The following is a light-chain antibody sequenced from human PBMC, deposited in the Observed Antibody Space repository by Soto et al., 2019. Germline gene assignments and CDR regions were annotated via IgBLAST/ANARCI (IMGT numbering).Light chain of an antibody. CDR1: QSVSSN. Sequence: ESVMTQSPATRSVSPGERATLSCRASQSVSSNLAWYQQKPGQAPRLLIDDASNRATGIPARFSGSGSGTDFTLTISSLEPEDFAVYYCQQRRSWPRAFGQGTKVDIK. CDR2: DAS. V-gene: IGKV3-11*01. J-gene: IGKJ1*01. CDR3: QQRRSWPRA.